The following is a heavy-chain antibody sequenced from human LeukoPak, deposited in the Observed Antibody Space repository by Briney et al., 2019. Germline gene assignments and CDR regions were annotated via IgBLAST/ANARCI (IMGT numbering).Heavy chain of an antibody. V-gene: IGHV4-59*01. J-gene: IGHJ6*02. CDR3: ARGSSGYPYGHHGMDV. D-gene: IGHD3-22*01. CDR2: IYYSGST. Sequence: SETLSLTCAVSGGSISSYYWSWVRQRPGKGLGWIGDIYYSGSTNYNPSLKSRVTISVYTSKNQFSLKLSSLTAADTAVFYCARGSSGYPYGHHGMDVWGQGTTLTVPS. CDR1: GGSISSYY.